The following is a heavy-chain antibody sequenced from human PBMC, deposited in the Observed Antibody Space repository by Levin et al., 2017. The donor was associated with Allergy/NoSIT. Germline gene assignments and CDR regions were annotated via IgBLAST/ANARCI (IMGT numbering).Heavy chain of an antibody. CDR1: GHSISNSHW. CDR2: IYDTGRT. CDR3: ATRTGAAGSFFDY. V-gene: IGHV4-28*01. J-gene: IGHJ4*02. Sequence: PSETLSLTCGVSGHSISNSHWWGWIRQPPGKGLEWIGYIYDTGRTYYNPSLKSRATMSLDTSKNQFSLKLYSVTALDTSVYYCATRTGAAGSFFDYWGQGMLVTVSS. D-gene: IGHD1-14*01.